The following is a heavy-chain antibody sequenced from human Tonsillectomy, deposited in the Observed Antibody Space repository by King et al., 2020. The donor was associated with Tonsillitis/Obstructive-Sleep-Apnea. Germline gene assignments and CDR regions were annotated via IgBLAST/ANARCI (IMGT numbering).Heavy chain of an antibody. CDR1: GFTVSSNY. D-gene: IGHD5-12*01. CDR2: FYSGCST. CDR3: ARSWGDSGYDFYFDY. Sequence: VQLVESGGGLIQPGGSLRLSCAASGFTVSSNYMSWVRQAPGKGLEWVSVFYSGCSTYYADSVQGRFTISRDNSKNTLYLQMNSLRAEDTAVYYCARSWGDSGYDFYFDYWGQGTLVTVSS. V-gene: IGHV3-53*01. J-gene: IGHJ4*02.